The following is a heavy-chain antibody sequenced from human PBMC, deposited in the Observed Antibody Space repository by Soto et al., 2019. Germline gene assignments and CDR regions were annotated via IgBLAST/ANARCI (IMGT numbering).Heavy chain of an antibody. CDR1: GGSISSGGYY. CDR3: ASGRVDWRGSFSSSWYLGAYYYGMDV. J-gene: IGHJ6*02. D-gene: IGHD6-13*01. CDR2: IYYSGST. Sequence: SETLSLTCTVSGGSISSGGYYWSWIRQHPGKGLEWIGYIYYSGSTYYNPSLKSRVTISVDTSKNQFSLKLSAVTAADTAVYYCASGRVDWRGSFSSSWYLGAYYYGMDVWGQGTTVTVSS. V-gene: IGHV4-31*03.